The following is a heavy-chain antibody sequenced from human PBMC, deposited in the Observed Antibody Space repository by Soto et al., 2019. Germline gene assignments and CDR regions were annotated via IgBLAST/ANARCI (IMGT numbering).Heavy chain of an antibody. J-gene: IGHJ6*02. CDR3: TRHAIIPKFQYGLDV. CDR1: GGSVSGYY. D-gene: IGHD2-2*01. Sequence: KASETLSLTCTVSGGSVSGYYWSWIRQPPGKGLEWLGYIHYGGTTMYNPSVKSRVTISVDTSNNQFSLRLNSVTAADTAVYYCTRHAIIPKFQYGLDVWGQGTTVPVSS. V-gene: IGHV4-59*02. CDR2: IHYGGTT.